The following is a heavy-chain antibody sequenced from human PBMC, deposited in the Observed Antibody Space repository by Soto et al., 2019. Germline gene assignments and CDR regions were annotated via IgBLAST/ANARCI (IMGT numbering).Heavy chain of an antibody. J-gene: IGHJ4*02. Sequence: EVQLVESVGGLVKPGGSLGLSCAASGFTFSSYSMNWVRQAPGKGLEWVSSISSSSSYIYYADSVKGRFTISRDNAKNSLYLQMNSLRAEDTAVYYCARGPEGDWLFPDSGQGTLVTVSS. CDR3: ARGPEGDWLFPD. V-gene: IGHV3-21*01. D-gene: IGHD3-9*01. CDR1: GFTFSSYS. CDR2: ISSSSSYI.